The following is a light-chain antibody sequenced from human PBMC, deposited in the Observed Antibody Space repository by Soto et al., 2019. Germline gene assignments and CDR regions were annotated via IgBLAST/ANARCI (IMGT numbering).Light chain of an antibody. Sequence: DIQMTQSPSTLSASVGDRVTITCRAGQSISSWLAWYQQKPGKAPKLLIYKASSVESGFPSRFRGSGSXXEFXXTXXSRXXXXXXXXYCQQYNTYSWTLGQGTKVEIK. CDR3: QQYNTYSWT. V-gene: IGKV1-5*03. CDR1: QSISSW. J-gene: IGKJ1*01. CDR2: KAS.